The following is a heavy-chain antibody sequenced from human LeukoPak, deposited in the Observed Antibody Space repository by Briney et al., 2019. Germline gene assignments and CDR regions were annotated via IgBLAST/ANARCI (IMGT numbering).Heavy chain of an antibody. CDR1: GFTFSSYS. CDR2: ISSSSSYI. V-gene: IGHV3-21*01. D-gene: IGHD5-18*01. Sequence: PGGSLRLSCAASGFTFSSYSVNWVRQAPGKGLEWVSSISSSSSYIYYADSVKGRFTISRDNAKNSLYLQMNSLRAEDTAVYYCARNKKGDRYTYGHDYWGQGTLVTVSS. CDR3: ARNKKGDRYTYGHDY. J-gene: IGHJ4*02.